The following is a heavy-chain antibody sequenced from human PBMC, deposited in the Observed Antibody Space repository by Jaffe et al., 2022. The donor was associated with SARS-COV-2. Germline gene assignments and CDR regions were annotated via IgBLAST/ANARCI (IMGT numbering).Heavy chain of an antibody. V-gene: IGHV4-39*01. J-gene: IGHJ4*02. CDR3: ARRRGVARVFDL. CDR1: GGSIRTSSYY. D-gene: IGHD3-10*01. CDR2: IFYSGNA. Sequence: QMQLQESGPGLVKPSETLSLICTVSGGSIRTSSYYWGWIRQPPGKGLEWIGTIFYSGNAYYNPSLESRIAISVDTSKNQFSLKLRSVTAADTASYYCARRRGVARVFDLWGRGSLVTVSS.